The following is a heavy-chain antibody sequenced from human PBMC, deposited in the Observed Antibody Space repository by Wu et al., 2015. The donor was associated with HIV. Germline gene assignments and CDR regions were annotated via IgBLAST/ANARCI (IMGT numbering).Heavy chain of an antibody. Sequence: QLVQSGPEVKKPGTSVKVSCKASGFTFTSSAMQWVRQARGQRLEWIGWIVVGSGNTNYAQKFQERVTITRDMSTSTAYMELSSLRSEDTAVYYCAAALGYCSSTSCANDAFDIWGQGTMVTVSS. V-gene: IGHV1-58*02. CDR3: AAALGYCSSTSCANDAFDI. D-gene: IGHD2-2*01. CDR2: IVVGSGNT. CDR1: GFTFTSSA. J-gene: IGHJ3*02.